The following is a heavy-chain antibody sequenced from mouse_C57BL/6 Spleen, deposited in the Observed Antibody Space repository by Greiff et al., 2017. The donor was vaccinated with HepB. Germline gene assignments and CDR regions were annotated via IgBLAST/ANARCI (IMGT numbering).Heavy chain of an antibody. Sequence: VQLQQSGAELVRPGASVKLSCTASGFNIKDYYMHWVKQRPEQGLEWIGRIDPEDGDTEYAPKFQGKATMTADTSSNTAYLQLSSLTSEDTAVYYGTTCGDGYYGGFSWFAYWGQGTLVTVSA. D-gene: IGHD2-3*01. V-gene: IGHV14-1*01. J-gene: IGHJ3*01. CDR2: IDPEDGDT. CDR1: GFNIKDYY. CDR3: TTCGDGYYGGFSWFAY.